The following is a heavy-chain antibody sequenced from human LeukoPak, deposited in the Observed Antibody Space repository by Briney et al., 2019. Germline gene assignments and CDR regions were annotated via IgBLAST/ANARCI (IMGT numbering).Heavy chain of an antibody. CDR2: ISGDGVST. V-gene: IGHV3-43*02. CDR3: AKEPGRFDY. J-gene: IGHJ4*02. D-gene: IGHD2-2*01. Sequence: QSGRCLSLSRVAAGPPIANFAIDSVRHAPGKGLELVSLISGDGVSTFYAYSVKGRFSISRDNSKNSLYLEMNSLRTKHAAMYDCAKEPGRFDYWGEGNLVAVSS. CDR1: GPPIANFA.